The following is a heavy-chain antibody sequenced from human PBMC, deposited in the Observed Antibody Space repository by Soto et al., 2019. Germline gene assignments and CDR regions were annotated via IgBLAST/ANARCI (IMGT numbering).Heavy chain of an antibody. CDR1: GGSMNSDDFY. D-gene: IGHD2-2*01. CDR2: IYHNGNT. CDR3: SIIYCSGPSCLNWFDP. J-gene: IGHJ5*02. Sequence: QVQLQESGPGLVKPSQTLSLTCTVSGGSMNSDDFYWSWIRQSPGRGLEWIGYIYHNGNTYYNPSLASRVTRSLDMSRNQFSLKLRYVTAADTAVYYCSIIYCSGPSCLNWFDPWGQGTQVTVSS. V-gene: IGHV4-30-4*01.